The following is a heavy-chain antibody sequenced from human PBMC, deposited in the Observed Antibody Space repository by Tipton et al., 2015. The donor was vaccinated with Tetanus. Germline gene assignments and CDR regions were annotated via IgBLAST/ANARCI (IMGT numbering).Heavy chain of an antibody. V-gene: IGHV4-30-4*01. CDR1: GGSISSADYY. D-gene: IGHD6-13*01. J-gene: IGHJ4*02. CDR3: ARGWGSSWYYFDY. Sequence: TLSLTCTVSGGSISSADYYWSWIRQPPGKGLEWIGYVSDSGSTYSNPSLRSRVTISVDTSKRQFSLKLNSVTAADTAVYYCARGWGSSWYYFDYWGQGILVTVSS. CDR2: VSDSGST.